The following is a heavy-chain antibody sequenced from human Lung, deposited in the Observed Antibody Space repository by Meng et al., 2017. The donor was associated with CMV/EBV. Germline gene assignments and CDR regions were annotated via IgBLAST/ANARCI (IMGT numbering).Heavy chain of an antibody. V-gene: IGHV1-2*06. D-gene: IGHD3-10*01. J-gene: IGHJ4*02. CDR3: ARFGEVIDY. Sequence: KVSCKTSGYTFTGYYTHWVRQAPGQGLEWMGRINPTSGATDYAQKFQGRVTLTRDTSINTAYMELNRLTSDDTAVYYCARFGEVIDYWGQGTLVTVSS. CDR2: INPTSGAT. CDR1: GYTFTGYY.